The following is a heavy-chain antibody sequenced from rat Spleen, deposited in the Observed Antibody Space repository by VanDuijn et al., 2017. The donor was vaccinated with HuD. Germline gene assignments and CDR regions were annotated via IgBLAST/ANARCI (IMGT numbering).Heavy chain of an antibody. CDR3: ARDRFYTTYGIMDA. D-gene: IGHD1-2*01. CDR1: GFSLTSNS. Sequence: QVQLKESGPGLVQPSQTLSLTCIVSGFSLTSNSVSWVRQPPGKGLEWMGAIWSSGITDYDSTLKSRLSISRDTSTSQVFLKMNSLQTEDIGTYYCARDRFYTTYGIMDAWGQGASVTVSS. J-gene: IGHJ4*01. V-gene: IGHV2-15*01. CDR2: IWSSGIT.